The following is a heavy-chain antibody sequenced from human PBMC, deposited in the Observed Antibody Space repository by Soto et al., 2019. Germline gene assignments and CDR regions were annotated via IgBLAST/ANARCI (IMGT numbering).Heavy chain of an antibody. J-gene: IGHJ6*02. CDR3: TTESVDTAMVPGQYYYYYYGMDV. V-gene: IGHV3-15*01. Sequence: GGSLRLSCAASGFTFSNAWMGWVRQAPGKGLEWVGRIKSKTDGGTTDYAAPVKGRFTISRDDSKNTLYLQMNSLKTEDTAVYYCTTESVDTAMVPGQYYYYYYGMDVWGQGTTVTVSS. CDR2: IKSKTDGGTT. CDR1: GFTFSNAW. D-gene: IGHD5-18*01.